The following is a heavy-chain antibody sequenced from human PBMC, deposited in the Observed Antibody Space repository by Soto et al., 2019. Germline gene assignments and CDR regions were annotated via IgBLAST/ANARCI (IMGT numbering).Heavy chain of an antibody. CDR3: ARGSRESYPGSRIFDV. D-gene: IGHD3-10*01. Sequence: GGSLRLSCFASVITFGSRAMSWVRQAPGEGLEWVSTITDNGGDAKYADSVRGRFAISRDNSKKTLYLQISSLTVEDSAIYYCARGSRESYPGSRIFDVGGRGT. CDR1: VITFGSRA. V-gene: IGHV3-23*01. CDR2: ITDNGGDA. J-gene: IGHJ4*02.